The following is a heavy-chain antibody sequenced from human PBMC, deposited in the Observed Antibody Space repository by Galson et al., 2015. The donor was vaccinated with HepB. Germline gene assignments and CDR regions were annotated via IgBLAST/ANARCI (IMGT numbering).Heavy chain of an antibody. CDR1: GGTFSSYA. J-gene: IGHJ6*02. D-gene: IGHD1-7*01. V-gene: IGHV1-69*13. Sequence: SVKVSCKASGGTFSSYAISWVRQAPGQGLEWMGGIIPIFGIANYAQKFQGRVTITADESTSTAYMELSSLRSEDTAVYYCARATGTTVHYYYYGMDVWGQGTTVTVSS. CDR3: ARATGTTVHYYYYGMDV. CDR2: IIPIFGIA.